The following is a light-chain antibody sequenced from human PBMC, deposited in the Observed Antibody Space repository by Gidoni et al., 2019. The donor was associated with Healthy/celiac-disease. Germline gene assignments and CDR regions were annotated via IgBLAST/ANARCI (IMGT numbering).Light chain of an antibody. Sequence: QSALTHPASVSGSPGQPITISCTGPSSDVGGYNYVSWYQQHPGKAPKLMIYDVSTRPSGVSNRFSGSKSGNTASLTISGLQAEDEADYYCSSYTSSSIVVFGGGTKLTVL. CDR3: SSYTSSSIVV. V-gene: IGLV2-14*01. J-gene: IGLJ2*01. CDR1: SSDVGGYNY. CDR2: DVS.